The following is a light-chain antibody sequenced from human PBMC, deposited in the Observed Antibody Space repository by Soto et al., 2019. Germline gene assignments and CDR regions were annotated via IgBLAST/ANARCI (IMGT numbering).Light chain of an antibody. CDR3: CSYAGSSSHVV. CDR1: SSDVGSYNL. J-gene: IGLJ2*01. V-gene: IGLV2-23*01. Sequence: QSALTHPASVSGSPGQSITISCTGTSSDVGSYNLVSCYQQHPGKAPKLMIYEGSKRPSGVSNRFSGSKSGNTASLTISGLQAEDEADHYCCSYAGSSSHVVFGGGTKLTVL. CDR2: EGS.